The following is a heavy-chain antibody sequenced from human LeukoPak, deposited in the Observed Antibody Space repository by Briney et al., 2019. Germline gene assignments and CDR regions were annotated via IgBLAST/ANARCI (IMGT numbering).Heavy chain of an antibody. CDR3: ARVVYCSSTSCGNFDY. D-gene: IGHD2-2*01. CDR2: IRYDGSNK. Sequence: VIRYDGSNKYYVDSVKGRFTISRDNAKNSLYLQTNSLRAEDTAVYYCARVVYCSSTSCGNFDYWGQGTLVTVSS. J-gene: IGHJ4*02. V-gene: IGHV3-33*01.